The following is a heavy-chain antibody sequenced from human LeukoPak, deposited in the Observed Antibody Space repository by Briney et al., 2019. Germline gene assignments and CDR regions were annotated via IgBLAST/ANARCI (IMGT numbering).Heavy chain of an antibody. CDR2: ISGSGGST. J-gene: IGHJ4*02. CDR1: GFTFSSYA. V-gene: IGHV3-23*01. D-gene: IGHD1-26*01. Sequence: SGGSLRLSGAASGFTFSSYAMRWVSQAPGKGLEWVSAISGSGGSTYYADSVKGRFTISRDNSKNTLYLQMNSLRAEDTAVYYCAKDGSGSYSSFLDYWGQGTLVTVSS. CDR3: AKDGSGSYSSFLDY.